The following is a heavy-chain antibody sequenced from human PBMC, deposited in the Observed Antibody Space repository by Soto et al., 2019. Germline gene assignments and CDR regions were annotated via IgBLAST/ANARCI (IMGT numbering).Heavy chain of an antibody. CDR3: ARGPCSSTSSNGGYYYHGMEL. CDR2: INHSGST. CDR1: VGSFSGYY. D-gene: IGHD2-2*01. J-gene: IGHJ6*01. V-gene: IGHV4-34*01. Sequence: SETLSLTCAFYVGSFSGYYWSWIRHPPGKWLEWIGEINHSGSTNYNPSLKSRVTISVDTSKNQFSLKLRSVTAADTAVYYCARGPCSSTSSNGGYYYHGMELLGQ.